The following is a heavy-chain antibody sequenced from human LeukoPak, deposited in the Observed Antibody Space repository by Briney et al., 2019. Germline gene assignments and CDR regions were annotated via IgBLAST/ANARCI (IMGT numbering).Heavy chain of an antibody. CDR3: ARGDGSYYPNYYYGMDV. J-gene: IGHJ6*02. Sequence: SVKVSCKASGGTFISYAISWVRQAPGQGLEWMGGIIPIFGTANYAQKFQGRVTITADESTSTAYMELSSLRSEDTAVYYCARGDGSYYPNYYYGMDVWGQGTTVTVSS. D-gene: IGHD1-26*01. CDR2: IIPIFGTA. CDR1: GGTFISYA. V-gene: IGHV1-69*13.